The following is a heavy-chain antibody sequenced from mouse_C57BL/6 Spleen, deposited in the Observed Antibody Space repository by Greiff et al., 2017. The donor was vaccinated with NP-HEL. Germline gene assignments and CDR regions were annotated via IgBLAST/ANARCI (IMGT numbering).Heavy chain of an antibody. Sequence: QVQLQQPGAELVKPGASVKVSCKASGYTFTSYWMHWVKQRPGQGLEWIGRIHPSDSDTNYSQKFKGKATLTVDQSSSKAYMQLSSLTSEDSAVYYCAIAGPYGYDVGFAYWGQGTLVTVSA. CDR3: AIAGPYGYDVGFAY. V-gene: IGHV1-74*01. D-gene: IGHD2-2*01. J-gene: IGHJ3*01. CDR2: IHPSDSDT. CDR1: GYTFTSYW.